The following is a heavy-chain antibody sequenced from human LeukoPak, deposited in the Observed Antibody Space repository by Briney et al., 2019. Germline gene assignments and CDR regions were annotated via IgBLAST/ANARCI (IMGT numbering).Heavy chain of an antibody. V-gene: IGHV4-61*01. CDR1: GGSISTSNYY. Sequence: SETLSLTCTVSGGSISTSNYYWSWIRQPPGKGLEWIGYIYHSGSTNYNPSLKSRVAISVDTSKSQFSLRLSSVTAADTAVYYCARSRVQQWLPREFDYWGQGTLITVSS. J-gene: IGHJ4*02. D-gene: IGHD6-19*01. CDR3: ARSRVQQWLPREFDY. CDR2: IYHSGST.